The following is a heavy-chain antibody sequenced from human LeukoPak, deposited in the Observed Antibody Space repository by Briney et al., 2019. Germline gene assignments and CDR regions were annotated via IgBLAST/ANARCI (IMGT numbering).Heavy chain of an antibody. CDR3: ARDQRVTGRPDIDY. D-gene: IGHD6-6*01. CDR1: GFTFRNHW. CDR2: ISSDGSST. J-gene: IGHJ4*02. Sequence: GGSLRLSCAASGFTFRNHWMHWVRQTPGKGLVWVSRISSDGSSTTYADSVKGRFTISRDNAKNTLYLQMNNLGAEDTAMYYCARDQRVTGRPDIDYWGQGTLVIVSS. V-gene: IGHV3-74*03.